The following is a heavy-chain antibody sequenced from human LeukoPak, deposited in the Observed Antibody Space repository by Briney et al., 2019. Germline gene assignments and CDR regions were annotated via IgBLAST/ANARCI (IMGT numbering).Heavy chain of an antibody. J-gene: IGHJ4*02. D-gene: IGHD3-10*01. CDR3: ARVGVISGSYYFDY. CDR2: TRNKANSYTT. V-gene: IGHV3-72*01. CDR1: GFTFSDHY. Sequence: GGSLILSCAASGFTFSDHYMDWVRQAPGKGLEWVGRTRNKANSYTTEYAASVKGRFTISRDDSKNSLYLQMNSLKTEDTAVYYCARVGVISGSYYFDYWGQGTLVTVSS.